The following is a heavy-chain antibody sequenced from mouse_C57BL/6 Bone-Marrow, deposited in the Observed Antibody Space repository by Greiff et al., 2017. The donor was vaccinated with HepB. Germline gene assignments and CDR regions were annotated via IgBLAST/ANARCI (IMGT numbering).Heavy chain of an antibody. CDR3: AGSRRAMDY. V-gene: IGHV2-2*01. CDR2: IWSGGST. CDR1: GFSLTCYG. J-gene: IGHJ4*01. Sequence: VMLVESGPGLVQPSQSLSITCTVSGFSLTCYGVHWVRQSPGKGLEWLGVIWSGGSTDYNAAFISRLSISKDNSKSQVFFKMNSLQADDTAIYYCAGSRRAMDYWGQGTSVTVSS.